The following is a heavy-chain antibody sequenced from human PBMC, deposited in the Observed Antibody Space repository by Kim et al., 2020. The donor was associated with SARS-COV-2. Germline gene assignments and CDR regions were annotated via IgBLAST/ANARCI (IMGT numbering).Heavy chain of an antibody. V-gene: IGHV4-31*03. D-gene: IGHD4-4*01. J-gene: IGHJ4*02. CDR3: ARVFPQDYTHQDYFDY. CDR2: IYYSGST. Sequence: SETLSLTCTVSGGSISSGGYYWSWIRQHPGKGLEWIGYIYYSGSTYYNPSLKSRVTISVDTSKNQFSLKLSSVTAADTAVYYCARVFPQDYTHQDYFDYWGQGTLVTVSS. CDR1: GGSISSGGYY.